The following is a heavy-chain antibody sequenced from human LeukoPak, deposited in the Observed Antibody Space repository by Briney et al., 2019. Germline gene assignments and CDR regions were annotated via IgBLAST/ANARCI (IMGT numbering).Heavy chain of an antibody. CDR2: IYPGDSDT. D-gene: IGHD5-12*01. CDR1: GYSFTSYW. Sequence: GESPKISCKGSGYSFTSYWIGWVRQMPGKGLEWMGIIYPGDSDTRYSPSFQGQVTISADKSISTAYLQWNSLKASDTAMYYCARARPKGYSGYDYGFDYWGQGTLVTVSS. CDR3: ARARPKGYSGYDYGFDY. J-gene: IGHJ4*02. V-gene: IGHV5-51*01.